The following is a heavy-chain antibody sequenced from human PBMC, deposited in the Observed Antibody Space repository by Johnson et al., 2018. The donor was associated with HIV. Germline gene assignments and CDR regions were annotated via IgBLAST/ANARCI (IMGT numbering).Heavy chain of an antibody. D-gene: IGHD1-26*01. V-gene: IGHV3-53*01. Sequence: VQLVESGGGLIQPGGSLRLSCAASGFTVSSNYMSWVRQAPGKGLEWVSVIYSGGSTYYADSVQGRCTISRDNSKNTLYLQMNSLRAEDTAVYYCARDRGSYWVDAFDIWGQGTMVTVSS. J-gene: IGHJ3*02. CDR1: GFTVSSNY. CDR3: ARDRGSYWVDAFDI. CDR2: IYSGGST.